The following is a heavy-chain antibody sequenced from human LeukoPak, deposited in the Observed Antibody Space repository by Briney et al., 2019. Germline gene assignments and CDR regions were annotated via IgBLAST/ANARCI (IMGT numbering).Heavy chain of an antibody. J-gene: IGHJ4*02. CDR2: INLSGST. D-gene: IGHD3-3*01. CDR3: ARVSISLFGVVTAHFDS. CDR1: GGSFSGSY. Sequence: WETLSLTCGVSGGSFSGSYWGWIRQPPGKGLEWIGEINLSGSTNYNSSLTSRVTISLDTSKNQFSLNLRSVTTADTAVYYCARVSISLFGVVTAHFDSWGQGTPVAVSS. V-gene: IGHV4-34*01.